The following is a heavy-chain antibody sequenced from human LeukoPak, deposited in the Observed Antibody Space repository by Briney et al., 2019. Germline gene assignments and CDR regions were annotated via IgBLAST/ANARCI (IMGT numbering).Heavy chain of an antibody. D-gene: IGHD5-24*01. CDR3: ARDRAGYFYAMDV. CDR1: GFTFSTYW. J-gene: IGHJ6*02. V-gene: IGHV3-7*03. Sequence: GGSLRLSCAASGFTFSTYWMSWVRQAPGKGLEWVANMKQDGSEEYYVDSVKGRFTISRDNAKNSLYLQMNSPRTEDTALYYCARDRAGYFYAMDVWGQGTSVTVSS. CDR2: MKQDGSEE.